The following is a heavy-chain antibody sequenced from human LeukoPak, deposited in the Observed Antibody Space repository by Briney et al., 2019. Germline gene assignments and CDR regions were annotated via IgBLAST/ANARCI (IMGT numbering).Heavy chain of an antibody. J-gene: IGHJ1*01. CDR1: GYTFTVYY. V-gene: IGHV1-2*02. CDR2: INPNSGGT. D-gene: IGHD2-15*01. Sequence: ASVTVSCKASGYTFTVYYMHWVRQAPGQGLEWMGWINPNSGGTNYAQKFQGRVTMTRDTSISTAYMELSRLRSDDTAVYYCARPLLPYCSGGSCYSAWQHWGQGTLVTVSS. CDR3: ARPLLPYCSGGSCYSAWQH.